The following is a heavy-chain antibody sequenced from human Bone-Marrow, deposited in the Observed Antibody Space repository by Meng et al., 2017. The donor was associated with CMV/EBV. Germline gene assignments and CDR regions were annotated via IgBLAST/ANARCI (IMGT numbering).Heavy chain of an antibody. CDR1: GGSISSYY. CDR3: AAGSLTVTWRGYYYYGMDV. Sequence: SETLSLTCTVSGGSISSYYWSWIRQPPGKGLEWIGYIYYSGSTNYNPSLKSRVTISVDTSKNQFSLKLSSVTAADTAVYYCAAGSLTVTWRGYYYYGMDVWGQGTTVTVSS. J-gene: IGHJ6*02. CDR2: IYYSGST. V-gene: IGHV4-59*01. D-gene: IGHD4-11*01.